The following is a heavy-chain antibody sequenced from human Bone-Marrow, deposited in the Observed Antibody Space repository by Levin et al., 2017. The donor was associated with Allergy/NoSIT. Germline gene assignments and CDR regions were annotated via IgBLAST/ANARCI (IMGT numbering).Heavy chain of an antibody. Sequence: LPFAASFFPFRRSAMSWVRQAPGKGLEWVSAISGSGGGTYNADSVKGRFTISRDNSKNTLYLQMNSLRAEDTAVYYCATAPGPYCSSTSCYLTNWGQGTLVTVSS. CDR3: ATAPGPYCSSTSCYLTN. D-gene: IGHD2-2*01. J-gene: IGHJ4*02. CDR1: FFPFRRSA. CDR2: ISGSGGGT. V-gene: IGHV3-23*01.